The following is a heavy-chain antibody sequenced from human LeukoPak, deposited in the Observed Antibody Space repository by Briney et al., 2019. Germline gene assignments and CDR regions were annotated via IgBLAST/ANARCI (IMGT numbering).Heavy chain of an antibody. V-gene: IGHV1-8*01. CDR2: INPNSGNT. Sequence: ASVKFSCKASGYTFTSYDINWVRQATGQGLEWMGWINPNSGNTGYAQKFQGRVTMTRNTSISTAYMELSSLRSEDTAVHYCARQLWFGEFLDAFDIWGQGTMVTVSS. J-gene: IGHJ3*02. D-gene: IGHD3-10*01. CDR1: GYTFTSYD. CDR3: ARQLWFGEFLDAFDI.